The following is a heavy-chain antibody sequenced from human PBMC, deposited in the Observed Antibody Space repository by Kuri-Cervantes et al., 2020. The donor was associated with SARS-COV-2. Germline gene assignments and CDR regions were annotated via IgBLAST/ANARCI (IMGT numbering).Heavy chain of an antibody. Sequence: GESLKISCAASGFTFSAYWMTWVRQAPGKGLEWVANIKQDGSEKYYVDSVKGRFTISRDSAKNSLYLQMNSLRAADTAVYYCARLWYYYDSRGRNGAFDIWGQGTMVTVSS. CDR1: GFTFSAYW. V-gene: IGHV3-7*01. J-gene: IGHJ3*02. CDR3: ARLWYYYDSRGRNGAFDI. CDR2: IKQDGSEK. D-gene: IGHD3-22*01.